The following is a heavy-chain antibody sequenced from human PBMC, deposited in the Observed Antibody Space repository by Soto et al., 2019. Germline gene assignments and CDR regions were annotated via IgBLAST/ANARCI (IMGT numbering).Heavy chain of an antibody. CDR1: GFTFSSYA. J-gene: IGHJ5*02. Sequence: EVQLLESGGDVVRPGGSLRLSCAASGFTFSSYAMGWVRQAPGKGLEWVAGVSSAGTYTFYADSVRGRFSISRDNSRDTVDLCMNALRVDDTAVYFCVKYTVTEDLGESWGQGTLVSVSS. CDR3: VKYTVTEDLGES. CDR2: VSSAGTYT. V-gene: IGHV3-23*01. D-gene: IGHD3-16*01.